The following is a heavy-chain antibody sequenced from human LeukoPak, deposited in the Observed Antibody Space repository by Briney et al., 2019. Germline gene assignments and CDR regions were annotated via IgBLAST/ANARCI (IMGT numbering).Heavy chain of an antibody. CDR1: GGSISSSSYY. J-gene: IGHJ3*02. V-gene: IGHV4-39*01. Sequence: SQTLSLTCTVSGGSISSSSYYWGWIRQPPGKGLEWIGSIYYSGSTYYNPSLKSRVTISVDTSKNQFSLKLSSVTAAGTAVYYCARQREMATRDAFDIWGQGTMVTVSS. D-gene: IGHD5-24*01. CDR3: ARQREMATRDAFDI. CDR2: IYYSGST.